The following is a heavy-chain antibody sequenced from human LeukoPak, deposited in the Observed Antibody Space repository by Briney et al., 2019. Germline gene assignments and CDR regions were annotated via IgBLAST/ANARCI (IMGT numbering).Heavy chain of an antibody. CDR3: TRVLTRGYNTKYYFDY. Sequence: SVKVSCKASGYTFSAYGITWVRQAPGQGLEWMGGIIPIFGTANYAQKFQGRVTITADESTSTAYMELSSLRSEDTAVYYCTRVLTRGYNTKYYFDYWGQGTLVTVSS. J-gene: IGHJ4*02. CDR2: IIPIFGTA. V-gene: IGHV1-69*13. CDR1: GYTFSAYG. D-gene: IGHD5-24*01.